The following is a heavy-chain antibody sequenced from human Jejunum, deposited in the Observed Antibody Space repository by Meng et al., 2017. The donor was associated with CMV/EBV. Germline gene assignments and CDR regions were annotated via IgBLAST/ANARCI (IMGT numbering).Heavy chain of an antibody. Sequence: SCAASGFTFSPYAMSWVRQAPGKGLEWVAGVTTSGTTYYPESVKGRFTISRDNSKSTLYLQMNSLRVDDTAVYYCARAYSSWCYDYWGQGSLVTVSS. V-gene: IGHV3-23*01. CDR2: VTTSGTT. CDR1: GFTFSPYA. D-gene: IGHD6-6*01. CDR3: ARAYSSWCYDY. J-gene: IGHJ4*02.